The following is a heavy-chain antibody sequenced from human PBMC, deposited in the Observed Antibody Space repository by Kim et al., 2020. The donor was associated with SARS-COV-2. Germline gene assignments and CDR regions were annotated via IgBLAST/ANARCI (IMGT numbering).Heavy chain of an antibody. CDR2: IIPIFGTA. J-gene: IGHJ6*02. V-gene: IGHV1-69*13. CDR1: GGTFSSYA. CDR3: ARVGITMVRGVINRSYYYYYGMDV. D-gene: IGHD3-10*01. Sequence: SVKVSCKASGGTFSSYAISWVRQAPGQGLEWMGGIIPIFGTANYAQKFQGRVTITADESTSTAYMELSSLRSEDTAVYYCARVGITMVRGVINRSYYYYYGMDVWGQGTTVTVSS.